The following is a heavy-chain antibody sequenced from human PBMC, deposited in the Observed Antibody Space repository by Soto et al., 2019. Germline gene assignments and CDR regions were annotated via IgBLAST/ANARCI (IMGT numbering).Heavy chain of an antibody. CDR3: AMGVPAAPTFDY. CDR2: FDPEDGET. J-gene: IGHJ4*02. CDR1: GYTLTELS. V-gene: IGHV1-24*01. D-gene: IGHD2-2*01. Sequence: QVQLVQSGAEVKKPGASVKVSCKVSGYTLTELSMHWVRQAPGKGLEWMGGFDPEDGETSYAQKFQGRVTMTADTSTDTAYMELSSLRSEDTAVYYCAMGVPAAPTFDYWGQGTLVTVSS.